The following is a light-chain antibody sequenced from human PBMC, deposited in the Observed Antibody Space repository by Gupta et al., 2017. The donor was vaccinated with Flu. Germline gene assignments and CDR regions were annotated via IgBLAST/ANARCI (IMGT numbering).Light chain of an antibody. CDR3: QQDNSDYGVA. CDR1: QRILNW. Sequence: DIQMTQSPSTLSASVGDRVTITCRASQRILNWLAWYQQKPGKAPKLLIYKISNLESGVPSRFSGSGYGTEFTLTISSRQPDDFATYYCQQDNSDYGVAFGQWTKVEIK. CDR2: KIS. V-gene: IGKV1-5*03. J-gene: IGKJ1*01.